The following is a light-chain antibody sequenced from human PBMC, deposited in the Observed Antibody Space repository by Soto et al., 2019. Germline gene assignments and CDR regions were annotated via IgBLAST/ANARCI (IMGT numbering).Light chain of an antibody. CDR2: AAT. V-gene: IGKV1-39*01. Sequence: DIQLTQSPSSLSASVRDRVTITCRASQTIDTYLNWYQHKPGTAPKVLIYAATYLQNGVPSRFSGTGSGADFTLTISSLQPEDFATYYCQQNFNFPRTFGHGTKVDIK. CDR3: QQNFNFPRT. J-gene: IGKJ1*01. CDR1: QTIDTY.